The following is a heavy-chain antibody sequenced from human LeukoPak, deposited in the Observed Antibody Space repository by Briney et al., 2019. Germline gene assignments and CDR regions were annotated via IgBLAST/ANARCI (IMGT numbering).Heavy chain of an antibody. J-gene: IGHJ4*02. V-gene: IGHV3-30*14. CDR2: ISYDAAVK. CDR1: GFALRSYA. CDR3: ARSDGIAAAGPFDY. D-gene: IGHD6-13*01. Sequence: GRSLRLSCAVSGFALRSYAIHWVRQAPGKGLQWVAFISYDAAVKYYADSVRGRFTVSRDNSRNTLYLQMNSLRAEDTAVYYCARSDGIAAAGPFDYWGQGTLVTVSS.